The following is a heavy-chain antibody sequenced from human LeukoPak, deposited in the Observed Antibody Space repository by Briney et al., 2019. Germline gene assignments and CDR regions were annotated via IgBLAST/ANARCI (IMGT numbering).Heavy chain of an antibody. CDR3: ATQPGDYPPWSFDL. V-gene: IGHV4-59*08. J-gene: IGHJ2*01. Sequence: PETLSLTCTVSGASISSYYWNWIRQPPGKGLEWIGYIYYSGSTIYNPSLKSRVTMSVDMSKNQFSLKLSSVTAADTAVYYCATQPGDYPPWSFDLWGRGTLVTVSS. CDR1: GASISSYY. CDR2: IYYSGST. D-gene: IGHD4-17*01.